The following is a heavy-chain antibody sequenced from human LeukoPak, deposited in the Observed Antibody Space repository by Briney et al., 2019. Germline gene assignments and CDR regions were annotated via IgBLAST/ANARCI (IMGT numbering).Heavy chain of an antibody. J-gene: IGHJ2*01. CDR1: GGSFSGYY. Sequence: SETLSLTCAVYGGSFSGYYWSWIRQPPGKGLEWIGEINHSGSTNYNPSLKSRVTISVDTSKNQFSLKLSSVTAADTAVYYCARHVGGSTSWYFDLWGRGTLATVSS. CDR2: INHSGST. CDR3: ARHVGGSTSWYFDL. V-gene: IGHV4-34*01. D-gene: IGHD3-16*01.